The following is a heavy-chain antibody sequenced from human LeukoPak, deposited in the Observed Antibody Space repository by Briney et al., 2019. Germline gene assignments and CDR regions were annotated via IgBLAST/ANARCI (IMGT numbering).Heavy chain of an antibody. V-gene: IGHV4-34*01. CDR2: INHSGST. CDR1: GGSFSGYY. D-gene: IGHD2-2*01. Sequence: SETLSLTCAVYGGSFSGYYWSWIRQPPGKGLEWIGEINHSGSTNYNPSLKSRVTISVDTSKNQFSLKLSSVTAADTAVYYCARGPQDIVVVPAAMPFDYWGQGTLVTVSS. CDR3: ARGPQDIVVVPAAMPFDY. J-gene: IGHJ4*02.